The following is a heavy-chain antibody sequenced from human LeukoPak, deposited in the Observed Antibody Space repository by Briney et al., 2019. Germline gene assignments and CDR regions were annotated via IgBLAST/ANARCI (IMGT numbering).Heavy chain of an antibody. J-gene: IGHJ4*02. Sequence: ASVKVSCKASGYTFTSYDINWVRQATGQGLEWMGWMNPNSGNTGYAQKFQGRVTITRNTSISTAYMELSSLRSEDTAVYYCARFIVGARGYYFDYWGQGTLVTVSS. CDR1: GYTFTSYD. V-gene: IGHV1-8*03. D-gene: IGHD1-26*01. CDR3: ARFIVGARGYYFDY. CDR2: MNPNSGNT.